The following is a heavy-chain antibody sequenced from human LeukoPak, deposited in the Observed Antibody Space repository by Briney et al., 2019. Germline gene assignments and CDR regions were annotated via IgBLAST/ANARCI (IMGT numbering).Heavy chain of an antibody. J-gene: IGHJ4*02. CDR3: ARAGVGANGVCSVDY. CDR2: ISAYNGNT. Sequence: GASVKVSCKASGYTFTSYGISWVRQAPGQGLEWMGWISAYNGNTNYAQKLQGRVTMTTDTSTSTAYMELRSLRSDDTAVYYCARAGVGANGVCSVDYWGQGTLVTVSS. CDR1: GYTFTSYG. V-gene: IGHV1-18*01. D-gene: IGHD1-26*01.